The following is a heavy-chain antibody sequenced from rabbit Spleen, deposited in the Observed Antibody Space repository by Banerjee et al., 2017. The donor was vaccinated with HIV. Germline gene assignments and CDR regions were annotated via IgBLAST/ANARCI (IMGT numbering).Heavy chain of an antibody. CDR3: ARDSAGREDFNL. D-gene: IGHD4-2*01. J-gene: IGHJ4*01. V-gene: IGHV1S40*01. Sequence: QSLEESGGDLVKPGASLTLTCKASGFDFSSSYYMCWVRQAPGKGLEWIACIYAGSGGSTYYASWAKGRFTISKISSTTVTLQMTSLTAADTATYFCARDSAGREDFNLWGQGTLVTVS. CDR1: GFDFSSSYY. CDR2: IYAGSGGST.